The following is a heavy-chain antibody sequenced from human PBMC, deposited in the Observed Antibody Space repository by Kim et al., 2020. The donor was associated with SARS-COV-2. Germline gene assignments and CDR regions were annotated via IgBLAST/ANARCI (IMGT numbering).Heavy chain of an antibody. CDR2: ISYDGSNK. J-gene: IGHJ3*02. CDR1: GFTFSSYA. Sequence: GGPLRLSCAASGFTFSSYAMHWVRQAPGKGLEWVAVISYDGSNKYYADSVKGRFTISRDNSKNTLYLQMNSLSAEDTAVYYCARIWSISCLRWGDAFD. D-gene: IGHD3-3*01. CDR3: ARIWSISCLRWGDAFD. V-gene: IGHV3-30-3*01.